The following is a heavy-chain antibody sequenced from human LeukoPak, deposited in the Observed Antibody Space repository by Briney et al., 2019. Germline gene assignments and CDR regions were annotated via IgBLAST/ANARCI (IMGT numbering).Heavy chain of an antibody. CDR2: IIPILGIA. J-gene: IGHJ1*01. D-gene: IGHD2-2*01. CDR1: GGTFSSYA. CDR3: ARASGGYCSSTSCYFTYFQH. Sequence: SVKVSCKASGGTFSSYAISWVRQAPGQGLEWMGRIIPILGIANYAQKFQGRVTITADKSTSTAYMELSSLRSEDTAVYYCARASGGYCSSTSCYFTYFQHWGQGTLVTVSS. V-gene: IGHV1-69*04.